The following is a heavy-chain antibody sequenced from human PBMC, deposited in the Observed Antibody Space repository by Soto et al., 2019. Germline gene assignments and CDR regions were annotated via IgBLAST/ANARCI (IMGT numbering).Heavy chain of an antibody. CDR1: GGSISSSSYY. CDR2: IYYSGST. D-gene: IGHD1-26*01. Sequence: QLQLQESGPGRVKPSETLSLTCTVSGGSISSSSYYWGWIRQPPGKGLEWIGSIYYSGSTYYNPSLKSRVTIYVDTSKNQFSLKLSSVTAADTAVYYCARSIVGATREVYWGQGTLVTVSS. V-gene: IGHV4-39*01. J-gene: IGHJ4*02. CDR3: ARSIVGATREVY.